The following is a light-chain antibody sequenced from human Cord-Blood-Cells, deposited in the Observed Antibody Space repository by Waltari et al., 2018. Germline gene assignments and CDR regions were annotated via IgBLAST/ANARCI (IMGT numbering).Light chain of an antibody. Sequence: EIVMTQSPATLSVSPGERATLSCRASQSVSSNLAWYQQKPGQAPRVLIYGASTRATGIPARFSGSGSGTEFTLIISSLQSEDFAVYYCQQYNNWPWTFGQGTKVEIK. V-gene: IGKV3-15*01. CDR3: QQYNNWPWT. CDR1: QSVSSN. CDR2: GAS. J-gene: IGKJ1*01.